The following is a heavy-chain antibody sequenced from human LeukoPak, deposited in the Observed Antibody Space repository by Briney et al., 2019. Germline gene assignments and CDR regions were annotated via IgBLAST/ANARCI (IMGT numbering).Heavy chain of an antibody. CDR2: IYYSGST. V-gene: IGHV4-59*01. D-gene: IGHD3-10*01. Sequence: SETLSLTCTVSGGSISSYYWSWIRQPPGKGLEWIGYIYYSGSTNYNPSLKSRVTISVDTSKNQFSLKLSSVTAADTAVYYCARRPGMGNWFDPWGQGTLVTVSS. CDR1: GGSISSYY. J-gene: IGHJ5*02. CDR3: ARRPGMGNWFDP.